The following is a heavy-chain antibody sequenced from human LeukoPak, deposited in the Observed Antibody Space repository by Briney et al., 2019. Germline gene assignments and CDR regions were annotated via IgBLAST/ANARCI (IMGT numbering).Heavy chain of an antibody. CDR1: GYTFSNYG. CDR3: AKYNSLLRGVTTSDY. Sequence: ASVKVSCKASGYTFSNYGITWVRQAPGQGLEWMGTISGHNGDVNYAPKFQGRVTMTTDTSTTTAYMELRSLRFDDTAVYYCAKYNSLLRGVTTSDYWGQGTLVTVSS. J-gene: IGHJ4*02. D-gene: IGHD3-10*01. CDR2: ISGHNGDV. V-gene: IGHV1-18*01.